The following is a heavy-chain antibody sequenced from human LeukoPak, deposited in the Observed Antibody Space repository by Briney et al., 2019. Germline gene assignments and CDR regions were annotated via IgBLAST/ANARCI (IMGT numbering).Heavy chain of an antibody. CDR1: GFTFSSYA. CDR3: AKDPSSSWYNWFDP. D-gene: IGHD6-13*01. V-gene: IGHV3-23*01. J-gene: IGHJ5*02. Sequence: GRSLRLSCAASGFTFSSYAMSWVRQAPGKGLGWVSAISGSGGSTYYADSVKGRFTISRDNSKNTLYLQMNSLRAEDTAVYYCAKDPSSSWYNWFDPWGQGTLVTVSS. CDR2: ISGSGGST.